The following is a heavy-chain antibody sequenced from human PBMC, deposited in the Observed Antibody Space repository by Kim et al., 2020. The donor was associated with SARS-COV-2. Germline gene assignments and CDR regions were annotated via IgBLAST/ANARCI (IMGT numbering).Heavy chain of an antibody. V-gene: IGHV3-33*01. CDR3: AREQIWFDP. CDR2: NK. J-gene: IGHJ5*02. Sequence: NKYYADSVKGRFTISRDNSKNTLYLQMNSLRAEDTAVYYCAREQIWFDPWGQGTLVTVSS.